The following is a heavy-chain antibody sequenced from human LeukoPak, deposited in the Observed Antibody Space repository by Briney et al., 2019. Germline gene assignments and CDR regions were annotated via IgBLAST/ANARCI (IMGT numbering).Heavy chain of an antibody. CDR1: GGSISSSSYY. CDR3: ARDHMVRGVRYYYYGMDV. CDR2: IYYSGST. Sequence: SETLSLTCTVSGGSISSSSYYWGWIRQPPGKGLEWIGSIYYSGSTNYNPSLKSRVTISVDTSKNQFSLKLSSVTAADTAVYYCARDHMVRGVRYYYYGMDVWGQGTTVTVSS. J-gene: IGHJ6*02. D-gene: IGHD3-10*01. V-gene: IGHV4-39*07.